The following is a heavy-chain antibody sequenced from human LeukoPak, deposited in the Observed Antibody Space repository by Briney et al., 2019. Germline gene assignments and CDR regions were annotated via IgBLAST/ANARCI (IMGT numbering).Heavy chain of an antibody. CDR3: ARVCHDYVWGSYRYTGGYFDY. D-gene: IGHD3-16*02. V-gene: IGHV3-7*01. Sequence: PGGSLRLSCAASGFTFSSYWMSWVRQAPGKGLEWVANIKQDGSEKYYVDSVKGRFTISRDNAKNSLYLQMNSLRAEDTAVYYCARVCHDYVWGSYRYTGGYFDYWGQGTLVTVSS. CDR1: GFTFSSYW. CDR2: IKQDGSEK. J-gene: IGHJ4*02.